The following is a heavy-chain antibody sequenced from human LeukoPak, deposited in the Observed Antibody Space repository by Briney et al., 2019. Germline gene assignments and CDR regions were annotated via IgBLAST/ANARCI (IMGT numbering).Heavy chain of an antibody. J-gene: IGHJ3*02. CDR1: GGTFISYA. D-gene: IGHD5-18*01. CDR3: ASSRPIQLWLSNAFDI. Sequence: SVKVSCKASGGTFISYAISWVRQAPGQGLEWMGGIIPIFGTANYAQKFQGRVTITTDESTSTAYMELSSLRSKDTAVYYCASSRPIQLWLSNAFDIWGQGTMVTVSS. CDR2: IIPIFGTA. V-gene: IGHV1-69*05.